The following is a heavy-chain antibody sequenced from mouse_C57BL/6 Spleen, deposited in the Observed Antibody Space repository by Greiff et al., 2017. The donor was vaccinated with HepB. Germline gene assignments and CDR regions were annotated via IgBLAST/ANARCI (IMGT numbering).Heavy chain of an antibody. Sequence: VQLQQPGAELVKPGASVKLSCKASGYTFTSYWMHWVKQRPGKGLEWIGMIHPNSGSTNYNEKFKSKATLTVDKSSSTAYMQLSSLTSEDSAVYYCARTKDYDAMDYWGQGTSVTVSS. J-gene: IGHJ4*01. V-gene: IGHV1-64*01. CDR2: IHPNSGST. CDR3: ARTKDYDAMDY. CDR1: GYTFTSYW.